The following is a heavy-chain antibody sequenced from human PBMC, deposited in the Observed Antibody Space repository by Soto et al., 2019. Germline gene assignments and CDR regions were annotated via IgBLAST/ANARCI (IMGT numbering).Heavy chain of an antibody. CDR1: GYTFTSYD. D-gene: IGHD3-3*01. CDR3: ARGLKTIFGVVITIDY. V-gene: IGHV1-8*01. CDR2: MNPNSGNT. Sequence: VKVSCKASGYTFTSYDINWVRQATGQGLEWMGWMNPNSGNTGYAQKFQGRVTMTRNTSISTAYMELSSLRSEDTAVYYCARGLKTIFGVVITIDYWGQGTLVTVSS. J-gene: IGHJ4*02.